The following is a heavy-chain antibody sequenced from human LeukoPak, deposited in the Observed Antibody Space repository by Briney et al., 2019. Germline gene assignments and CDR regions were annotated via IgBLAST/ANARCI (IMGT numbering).Heavy chain of an antibody. V-gene: IGHV4-59*01. CDR1: GGSISSYY. CDR2: IYYSRST. D-gene: IGHD3/OR15-3a*01. J-gene: IGHJ4*02. CDR3: AREPKDWYGVDY. Sequence: PSETLSLTCTVSGGSISSYYWSWIRQPPGKGLEWIGYIYYSRSTNYNPSLKSRVTISVDTSKNQFSLKLSSVTAADTAVYYCAREPKDWYGVDYWGQGTLVTVSS.